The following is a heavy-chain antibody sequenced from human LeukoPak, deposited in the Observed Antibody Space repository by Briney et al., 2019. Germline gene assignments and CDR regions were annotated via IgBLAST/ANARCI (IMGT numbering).Heavy chain of an antibody. J-gene: IGHJ4*02. V-gene: IGHV4-39*07. CDR2: IYYSGNT. D-gene: IGHD5-24*01. Sequence: SETLSLTCTVSGVSISSSNSYWGWIRQPPGKGLEWIGSIYYSGNTYYNASLKSQVSISIDTSKNQFSLRLTSVTAADTAVYYCARLYVGDRYNLFDFWGQGTLVTVSS. CDR1: GVSISSSNSY. CDR3: ARLYVGDRYNLFDF.